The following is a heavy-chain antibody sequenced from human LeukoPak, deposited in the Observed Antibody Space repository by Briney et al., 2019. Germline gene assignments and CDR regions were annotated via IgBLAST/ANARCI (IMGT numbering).Heavy chain of an antibody. Sequence: MPGGSLRLSCAASGFTFSTYTMTWVRQAPGQGLEWVSSISSSSGYMNYADSVKGRFTISRDNAKNSLYLQMSSLRAEDTAVYYCASADSSGYMGDAFDIWGQGTMVTVSS. CDR1: GFTFSTYT. V-gene: IGHV3-21*04. J-gene: IGHJ3*02. D-gene: IGHD3-22*01. CDR3: ASADSSGYMGDAFDI. CDR2: ISSSSGYM.